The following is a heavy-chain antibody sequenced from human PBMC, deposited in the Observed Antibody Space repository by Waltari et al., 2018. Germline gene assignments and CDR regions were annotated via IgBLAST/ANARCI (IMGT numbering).Heavy chain of an antibody. CDR1: GVRLSNAC. Sequence: EVQLVESGGGLVRPGGSLRLTCVTSGVRLSNACMCWVRQAPGKGLGWVARIRRKSEGATTDYAAPVKDRFTISRDDSKNMLSLQMYSLTVEDTAVYYCTSDTEAWGQGTQVTVTS. V-gene: IGHV3-15*05. CDR3: TSDTEA. CDR2: IRRKSEGATT. J-gene: IGHJ5*02.